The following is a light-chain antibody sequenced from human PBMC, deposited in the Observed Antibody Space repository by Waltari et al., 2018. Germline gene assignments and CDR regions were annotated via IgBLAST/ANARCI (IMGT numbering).Light chain of an antibody. J-gene: IGKJ3*01. CDR1: QSVRSS. Sequence: EIVLTQSPATLSLSPGERATLSCRASQSVRSSLAWYQQKPGQSPRPPIYDASTRATGIPARFSGRGSGTDFTLTISSLEPEDFAVYYCQHRGHWPPDATFGPGTKVDIK. V-gene: IGKV3-11*01. CDR2: DAS. CDR3: QHRGHWPPDAT.